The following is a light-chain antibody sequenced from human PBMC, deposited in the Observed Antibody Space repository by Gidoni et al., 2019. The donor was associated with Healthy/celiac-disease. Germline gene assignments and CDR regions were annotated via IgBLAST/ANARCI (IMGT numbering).Light chain of an antibody. V-gene: IGLV2-11*01. CDR1: SIDVGGYNY. Sequence: QSALPHPRSVSGSPGQSVTISCTRTSIDVGGYNYVSWYPQHPGKAPKHMIYDVSKRPSGVPDRFSGSKSGNTASLTISGLQAEDEADYYCCSYAGRWVFGGGTKLTVL. CDR3: CSYAGRWV. J-gene: IGLJ3*02. CDR2: DVS.